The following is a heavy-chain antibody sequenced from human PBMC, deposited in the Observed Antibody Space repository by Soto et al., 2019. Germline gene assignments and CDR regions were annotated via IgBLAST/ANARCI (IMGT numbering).Heavy chain of an antibody. J-gene: IGHJ3*02. CDR3: ASGGDGYNDAFDI. D-gene: IGHD3-16*01. Sequence: SETLSLTCTVSGGSISSSSYYWGWIRQPPGKGLEWIGSIYYSGSTYYNPSLKSRVTISVDTSKNQFSLKLSSVTAADTAVYYCASGGDGYNDAFDIWGQGTMVTVSS. V-gene: IGHV4-39*01. CDR1: GGSISSSSYY. CDR2: IYYSGST.